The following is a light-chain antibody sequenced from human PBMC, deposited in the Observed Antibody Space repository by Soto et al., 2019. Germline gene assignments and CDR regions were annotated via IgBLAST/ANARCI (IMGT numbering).Light chain of an antibody. CDR3: QQANSFPLT. CDR2: GIS. V-gene: IGKV3-15*01. Sequence: EMVMTQSPAILSVSPGESATLSCRASQSVNSNYLAWYQQHPGQPPRLLIYGISTRATGIPARFSGSGSGTEFSLTISSLQSEDFATYYCQQANSFPLTFGGGTKVDIK. J-gene: IGKJ4*01. CDR1: QSVNSN.